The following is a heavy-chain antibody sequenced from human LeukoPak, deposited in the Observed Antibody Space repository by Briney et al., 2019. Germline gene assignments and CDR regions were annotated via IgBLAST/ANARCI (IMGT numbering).Heavy chain of an antibody. D-gene: IGHD6-19*01. V-gene: IGHV4-39*01. Sequence: SETLSLTCTVSGGSISSNNYYWGWIRQPPGTGLEWIGSLYYSGSAYYNPSLKSRVTISVDASKNQFSLKLSSVTAADTAVYYCARGRRRLIRHKFIDYWGQGTLVTVSS. CDR3: ARGRRRLIRHKFIDY. CDR1: GGSISSNNYY. CDR2: LYYSGSA. J-gene: IGHJ4*02.